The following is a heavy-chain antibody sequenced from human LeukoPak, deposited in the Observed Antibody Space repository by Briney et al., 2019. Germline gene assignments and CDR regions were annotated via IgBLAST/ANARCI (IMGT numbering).Heavy chain of an antibody. CDR2: IIPIFGTA. Sequence: ASVKVSCKASGGTFSSYAISWVRQAPGQGLEWMGGIIPIFGTANYAQKFQGRVTITADESTSTAYMELSSLRSEDTAVYYCARDTTGTTDPYFDYWGQGTLVTVSS. CDR1: GGTFSSYA. J-gene: IGHJ4*02. D-gene: IGHD1-1*01. CDR3: ARDTTGTTDPYFDY. V-gene: IGHV1-69*13.